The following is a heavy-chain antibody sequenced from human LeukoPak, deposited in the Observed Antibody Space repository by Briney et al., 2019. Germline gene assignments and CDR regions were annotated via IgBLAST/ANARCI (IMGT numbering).Heavy chain of an antibody. D-gene: IGHD3-22*01. CDR1: GYTLTELS. CDR3: ARGRTPYYYDSSGYYPGLGGYYGMDV. V-gene: IGHV1-24*01. J-gene: IGHJ6*02. Sequence: ASVKVSCKVSGYTLTELSMHWVRQAPGKGLEWMGGFDPEDGETIYAQKFQGRVTMTEDTSTDTAYTELSSLRSEDTAVYYCARGRTPYYYDSSGYYPGLGGYYGMDVWGQGTTVTVSS. CDR2: FDPEDGET.